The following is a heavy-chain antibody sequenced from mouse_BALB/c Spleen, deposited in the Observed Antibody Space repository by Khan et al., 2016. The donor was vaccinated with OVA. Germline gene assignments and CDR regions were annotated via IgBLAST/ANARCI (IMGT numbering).Heavy chain of an antibody. CDR1: GYTFINYW. Sequence: VELVESGAELAKPGASVKMSCKASGYTFINYWILWVKQSPGQGLEWIGYINPSTGYTEYNQNFKEQVILSSDKSSRTAYLQLSSLTSEDSAVFYCARRGLRWDFDYGGQGTTLTVSS. V-gene: IGHV1-7*01. J-gene: IGHJ2*01. CDR3: ARRGLRWDFDY. D-gene: IGHD1-1*01. CDR2: INPSTGYT.